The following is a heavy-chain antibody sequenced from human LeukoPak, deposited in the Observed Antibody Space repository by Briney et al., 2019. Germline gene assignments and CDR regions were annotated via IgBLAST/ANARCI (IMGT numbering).Heavy chain of an antibody. D-gene: IGHD5-18*01. J-gene: IGHJ3*02. CDR3: ASAYLRFGSDAFDI. CDR2: ISSSSSYI. CDR1: GFTLSSYS. V-gene: IGHV3-21*01. Sequence: GGSLRLSCAASGFTLSSYSMSWVRQAPGKGLEWVSSISSSSSYIYYADSVKGRFTISRDNAKNSLYLQMNSLRAEDTAVYYCASAYLRFGSDAFDIWGQGTMVTVSS.